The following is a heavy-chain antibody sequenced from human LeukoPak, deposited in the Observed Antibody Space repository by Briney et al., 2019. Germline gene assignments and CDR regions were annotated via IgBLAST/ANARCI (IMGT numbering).Heavy chain of an antibody. J-gene: IGHJ3*02. Sequence: ASVTVSCTASGGTFSSYAISWVRQAPGQGLEWMGRIIPILGIANYAQKFQGRVTITADKSTSTAYMELSSLRSEDTAVYYCASSHSSGWYGYAFDIWGQGTMVTVSS. CDR2: IIPILGIA. CDR3: ASSHSSGWYGYAFDI. CDR1: GGTFSSYA. D-gene: IGHD6-19*01. V-gene: IGHV1-69*04.